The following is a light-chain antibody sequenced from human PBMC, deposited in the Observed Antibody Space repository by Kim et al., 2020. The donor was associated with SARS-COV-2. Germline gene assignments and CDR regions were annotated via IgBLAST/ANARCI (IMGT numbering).Light chain of an antibody. CDR3: AAWDDRLNGPV. CDR2: YDD. Sequence: ELTQPPSVSEAPRQRVTISCSGSSSNIGHNAVNWYQQLPGKAPKLLVYYDDLLPSGVSDRFSGSKSGTSASLAISGLQSEDEADYYCAAWDDRLNGPVFGGGTKLTVL. J-gene: IGLJ3*02. CDR1: SSNIGHNA. V-gene: IGLV1-36*01.